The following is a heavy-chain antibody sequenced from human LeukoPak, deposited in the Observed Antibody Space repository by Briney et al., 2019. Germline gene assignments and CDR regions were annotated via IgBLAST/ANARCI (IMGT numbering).Heavy chain of an antibody. CDR2: IIAGNGNT. CDR1: GYTFTSYA. CDR3: ARDCSGGPPGWFDP. D-gene: IGHD2-15*01. Sequence: ASVKFSCKASGYTFTSYAIHWVRQAPGQSLEWMGWIIAGNGNTKYSQRFQGRVTITRDTSASTAYMELSSLRSDDTAVYYCARDCSGGPPGWFDPWGQGTLVTVST. J-gene: IGHJ5*02. V-gene: IGHV1-3*01.